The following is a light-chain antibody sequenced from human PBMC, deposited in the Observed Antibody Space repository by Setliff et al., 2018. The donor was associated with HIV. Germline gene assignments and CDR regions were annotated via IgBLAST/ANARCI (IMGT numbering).Light chain of an antibody. J-gene: IGLJ1*01. V-gene: IGLV9-49*01. CDR2: VGTRGMVG. CDR1: SGYSGYK. Sequence: QPVLPQPPSASASLGASVTLTCTLSSGYSGYKVDWYQQRPGKGPRFVMRVGTRGMVGSKGDGIPDRFSVLGSGLNRYLTIKNIQEEDESDYHCGADHGSGSDFVYVFGTGTKVTVL. CDR3: GADHGSGSDFVYV.